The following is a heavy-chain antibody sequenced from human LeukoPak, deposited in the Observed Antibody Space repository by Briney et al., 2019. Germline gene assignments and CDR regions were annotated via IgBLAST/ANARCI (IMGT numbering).Heavy chain of an antibody. CDR1: GGSISSYY. Sequence: SETLSLTCTVSGGSISSYYWSWIRQPPGKGLEWIGYIYYSGGTNYNPSLKSRVTISVDTSKNQFSLKLSSVTAADTAVYYCARDQAALDYWGQGTLVTVSS. D-gene: IGHD6-25*01. V-gene: IGHV4-59*01. CDR3: ARDQAALDY. J-gene: IGHJ4*02. CDR2: IYYSGGT.